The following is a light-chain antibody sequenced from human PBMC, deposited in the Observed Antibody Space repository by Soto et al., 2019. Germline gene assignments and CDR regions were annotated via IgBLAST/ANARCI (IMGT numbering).Light chain of an antibody. CDR1: QSVGTY. V-gene: IGKV3-11*01. CDR3: QQYNNWPCT. Sequence: IVLTQSPATLSLSPGERATLSCRASQSVGTYLAWYQQKPGQPPRLLISDASNRATGIATRFSGSGSGTDFTLTISSLGPEDFAIYYCQQYNNWPCTFGQGTKLEIK. J-gene: IGKJ2*01. CDR2: DAS.